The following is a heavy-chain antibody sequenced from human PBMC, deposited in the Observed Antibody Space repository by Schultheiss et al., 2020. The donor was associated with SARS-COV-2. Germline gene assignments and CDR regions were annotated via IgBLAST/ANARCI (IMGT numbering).Heavy chain of an antibody. CDR2: IKSKTDGGTT. CDR1: GFTFSSYS. Sequence: GGSLRLSCAASGFTFSSYSMNWVRQAPGKGLEWVGRIKSKTDGGTTDYAAPVKGRFTISRDNAKNSLYLQMNSLRAEDTAVYYCAKEDSGYDQAFDYWGQGTLVTVSS. J-gene: IGHJ4*02. D-gene: IGHD5-12*01. V-gene: IGHV3-15*01. CDR3: AKEDSGYDQAFDY.